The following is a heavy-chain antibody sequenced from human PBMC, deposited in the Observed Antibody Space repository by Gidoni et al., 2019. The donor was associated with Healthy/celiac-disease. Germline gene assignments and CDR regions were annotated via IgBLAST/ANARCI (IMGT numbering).Heavy chain of an antibody. Sequence: EVQLLESGGGLVQPGRSLRLSCAASGFPFSSYAMSGVRQAPGKGMELVSAISGSGGITYYADSVKGRFTISRDNSKNTLYLQMTSLRAEDTAVYYCAKDANPRNWFDPWGQGTLVTVSS. V-gene: IGHV3-23*01. CDR1: GFPFSSYA. CDR2: ISGSGGIT. CDR3: AKDANPRNWFDP. J-gene: IGHJ5*02.